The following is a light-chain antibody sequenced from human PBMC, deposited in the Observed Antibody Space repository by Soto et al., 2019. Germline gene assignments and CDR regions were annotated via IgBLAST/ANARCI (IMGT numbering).Light chain of an antibody. V-gene: IGLV2-14*01. CDR3: SSYTSSSTPYV. J-gene: IGLJ1*01. Sequence: QSVVTHPAAVSGSPGQSITISCTGTSSDVGGYNYVSWYQQHPGKAPKLMIYEVSTRPSGVSTRFSGSKSGNTASLTISGLQAEDEADYYCSSYTSSSTPYVFGPGTKVTVL. CDR1: SSDVGGYNY. CDR2: EVS.